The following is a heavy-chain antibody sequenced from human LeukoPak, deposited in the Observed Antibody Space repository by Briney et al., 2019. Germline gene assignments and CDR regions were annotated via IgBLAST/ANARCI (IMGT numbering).Heavy chain of an antibody. J-gene: IGHJ4*02. CDR3: VRGSYMVEIAYFDY. V-gene: IGHV4-59*08. D-gene: IGHD2-21*01. CDR1: GGSISHYY. CDR2: IYYSGDT. Sequence: SETLSLTCTVSGGSISHYYWSWIRQPPGKGLEWIGYIYYSGDTKYNPSLKSRVTISVDTSKNQFSLKLSSVTAADTAVYYCVRGSYMVEIAYFDYWGQGTLVTVSS.